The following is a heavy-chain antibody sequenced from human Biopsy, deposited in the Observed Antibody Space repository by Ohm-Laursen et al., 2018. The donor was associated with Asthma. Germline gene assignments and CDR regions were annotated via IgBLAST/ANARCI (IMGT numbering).Heavy chain of an antibody. CDR2: HDHEEGGT. D-gene: IGHD4-17*01. Sequence: GASVKVSSKISGYILSDLSMHWVRQAPRQGLEWMGGHDHEEGGTVNARRFQGRVTMTEDTSTDTAYMELSSLSSDDTAVYYCASDYPKDYVRYNFQFWGQGTLVTVSS. V-gene: IGHV1-24*01. CDR1: GYILSDLS. CDR3: ASDYPKDYVRYNFQF. J-gene: IGHJ4*02.